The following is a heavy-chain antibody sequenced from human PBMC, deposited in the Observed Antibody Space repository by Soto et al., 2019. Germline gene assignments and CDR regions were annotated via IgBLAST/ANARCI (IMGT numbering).Heavy chain of an antibody. D-gene: IGHD1-20*01. CDR3: ARDITGTTAY. CDR1: GYTFTGYY. V-gene: IGHV1-2*02. Sequence: ASVEVSCRASGYTFTGYYMHWVRQAPGQGLEWMGWINPNSGGTNYAQKFQGRVTMTRDTSISTAYMELSRLRSDDTAVYYCARDITGTTAYWGQGTLVTVSS. CDR2: INPNSGGT. J-gene: IGHJ4*02.